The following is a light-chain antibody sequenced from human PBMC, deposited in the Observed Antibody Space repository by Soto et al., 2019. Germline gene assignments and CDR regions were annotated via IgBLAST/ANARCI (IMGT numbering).Light chain of an antibody. Sequence: QSALTQPASVSGSPGQSITISCTGTSSDVGGYNYVSWYQQHPGKAPKVMIYEVSNRPSGVSNRFSGSKSGNTASLTISGLQAEDEAHYYCTWSTTSGTWVFGGGTQLTVL. J-gene: IGLJ3*02. CDR1: SSDVGGYNY. V-gene: IGLV2-14*01. CDR3: TWSTTSGTWV. CDR2: EVS.